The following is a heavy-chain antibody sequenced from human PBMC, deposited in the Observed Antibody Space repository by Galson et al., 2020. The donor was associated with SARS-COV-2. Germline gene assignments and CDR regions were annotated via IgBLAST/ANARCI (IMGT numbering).Heavy chain of an antibody. CDR2: IYHSGST. J-gene: IGHJ6*02. CDR3: ARERGYYDSSGPDYYYYGMDV. V-gene: IGHV4-4*02. CDR1: GGSISSSNW. Sequence: SETLSLTCAVSGGSISSSNWWSWVRQPPGKGLEWIGEIYHSGSTNYNPSLKSRVTISVDKSKNQFSLKLSSVTAADTAVYYRARERGYYDSSGPDYYYYGMDVWGQGTTVTVSS. D-gene: IGHD3-22*01.